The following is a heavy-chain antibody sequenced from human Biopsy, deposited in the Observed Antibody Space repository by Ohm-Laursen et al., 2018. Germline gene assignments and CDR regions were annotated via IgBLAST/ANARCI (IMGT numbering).Heavy chain of an antibody. J-gene: IGHJ4*02. CDR2: ISYDGSYK. D-gene: IGHD3-10*01. V-gene: IGHV3-30*18. Sequence: SLRLSCAASGFTLTDSGMHWVRQAPGKGLEWVALISYDGSYKNYGDSVKGRFTISRDNSKNTLYLQMDSLRPEDTAVYYCAKQEGVAYGDIDYWGQGTLVTVSS. CDR3: AKQEGVAYGDIDY. CDR1: GFTLTDSG.